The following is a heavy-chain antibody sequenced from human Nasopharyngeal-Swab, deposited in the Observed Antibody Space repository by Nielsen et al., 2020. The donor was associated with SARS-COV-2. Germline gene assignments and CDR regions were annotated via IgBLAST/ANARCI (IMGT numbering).Heavy chain of an antibody. D-gene: IGHD2-21*01. CDR3: AKAPRVNGPVDY. CDR1: GFTFSSYA. CDR2: ISGSGGST. V-gene: IGHV3-23*01. Sequence: GGSLRLSCAASGFTFSSYAMNWVRQAPGKGLEWVSAISGSGGSTFYADSVKGRFTISRDNSKNTLYLQMNSLRAEDTAAYYCAKAPRVNGPVDYWGQGTLVTVSS. J-gene: IGHJ4*02.